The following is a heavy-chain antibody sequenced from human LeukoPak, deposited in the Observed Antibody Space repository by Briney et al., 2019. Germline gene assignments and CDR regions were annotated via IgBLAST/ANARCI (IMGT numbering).Heavy chain of an antibody. V-gene: IGHV3-21*01. D-gene: IGHD6-13*01. J-gene: IGHJ5*02. CDR3: ARGGAGIAAAGINWFDP. Sequence: GGSLRLSCAASRFTFSSYSMNWVRPAPGKGLEWVSSISSSSSYIYYADSVKGRFTISRDNAKNSLYLRMNSLRAEDTAVYYCARGGAGIAAAGINWFDPWGQGTLVTVSS. CDR2: ISSSSSYI. CDR1: RFTFSSYS.